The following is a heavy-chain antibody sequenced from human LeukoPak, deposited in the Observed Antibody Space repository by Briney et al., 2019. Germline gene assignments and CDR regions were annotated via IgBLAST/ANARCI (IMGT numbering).Heavy chain of an antibody. CDR1: GFTVSSNY. Sequence: GGSLRLSCAASGFTVSSNYMSWVRQAPGKGLEWVSVIYSSGSTYYADSVKGRFTISRDNSKNTLHLQMNTLRAEDTAVYYCASRIATAGSVDYWGQGTLVTISS. V-gene: IGHV3-53*01. J-gene: IGHJ4*02. CDR2: IYSSGST. D-gene: IGHD6-13*01. CDR3: ASRIATAGSVDY.